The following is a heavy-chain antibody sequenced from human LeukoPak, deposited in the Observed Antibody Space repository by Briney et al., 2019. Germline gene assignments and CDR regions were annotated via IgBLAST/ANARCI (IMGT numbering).Heavy chain of an antibody. CDR2: IIPIFGTA. CDR1: RGTFSSYA. J-gene: IGHJ4*02. D-gene: IGHD4-17*01. V-gene: IGHV1-69*05. Sequence: SVKVSCKASRGTFSSYAISWVRQAPGQGLEWTGGIIPIFGTANYAQKFQERVNITSDMSTSTAYMELSSLRSEDTAVYYCAADHDYGDPRSLGYWGQGTLVTVSS. CDR3: AADHDYGDPRSLGY.